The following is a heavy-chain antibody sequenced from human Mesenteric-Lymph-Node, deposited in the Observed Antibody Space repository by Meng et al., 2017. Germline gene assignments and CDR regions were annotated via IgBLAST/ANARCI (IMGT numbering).Heavy chain of an antibody. D-gene: IGHD6-13*01. J-gene: IGHJ4*02. CDR3: ARGSSSSSSYSPFDY. V-gene: IGHV3-30*04. CDR2: ISYDGSNK. Sequence: GESLKISCAASGFTFSSYAMHWVRQAPGKGLEWVAVISYDGSNKYYADSVKGRFTISRDNSKNTLYLQMNSLRAEDTAVYYCARGSSSSSSYSPFDYWGQGTLVTVSS. CDR1: GFTFSSYA.